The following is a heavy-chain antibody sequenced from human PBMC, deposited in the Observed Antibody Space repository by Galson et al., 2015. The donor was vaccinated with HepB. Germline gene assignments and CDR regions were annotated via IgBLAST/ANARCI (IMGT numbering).Heavy chain of an antibody. CDR1: GFTFSGSA. D-gene: IGHD3-10*01. V-gene: IGHV3-73*01. J-gene: IGHJ4*02. CDR3: TRDTGDYYGSGDY. CDR2: IRSKGNSHAT. Sequence: SLRLSCAASGFTFSGSATHWVRQASGKGLEWVGRIRSKGNSHATAYAASVKGRFTISRDDSKNTAYLQMNSLKPEDTAVYYCTRDTGDYYGSGDYWGQGTLVTVSS.